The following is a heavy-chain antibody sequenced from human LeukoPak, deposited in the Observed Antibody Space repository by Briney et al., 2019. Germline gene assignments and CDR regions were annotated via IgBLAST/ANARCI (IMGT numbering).Heavy chain of an antibody. CDR3: ARDSSGDHYDSSGYYFG. D-gene: IGHD3-22*01. Sequence: GGSLRLSCAASGFTVSSNYMSWVRQAPGKGLEWVSVIYSGGSTYYADSVKGRFTISRDNSKNTLYLQMNSLRAEDTAVYYCARDSSGDHYDSSGYYFGWGQGTLVTVSS. CDR1: GFTVSSNY. J-gene: IGHJ4*02. CDR2: IYSGGST. V-gene: IGHV3-53*01.